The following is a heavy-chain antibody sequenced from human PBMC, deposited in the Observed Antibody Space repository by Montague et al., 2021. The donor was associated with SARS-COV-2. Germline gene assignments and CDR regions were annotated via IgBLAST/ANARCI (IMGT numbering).Heavy chain of an antibody. CDR3: ARGMIRGVTTPFDY. V-gene: IGHV4-39*02. J-gene: IGHJ4*02. CDR1: SGSIISSGYY. Sequence: ETLSLTCSVSSGSIISSGYYWGWICQPPGKELEWIGNIYYSGTTYYNPSLQSRGTISVDTSKNHLSLRLSSVTAADTAVYFCARGMIRGVTTPFDYWGQGSPVTVSS. CDR2: IYYSGTT. D-gene: IGHD3-10*01.